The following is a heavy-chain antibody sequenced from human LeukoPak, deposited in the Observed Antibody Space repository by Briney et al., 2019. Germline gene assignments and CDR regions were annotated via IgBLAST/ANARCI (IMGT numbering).Heavy chain of an antibody. J-gene: IGHJ5*02. CDR2: ISYDGSNK. CDR3: ARSPYSGSSQGTP. V-gene: IGHV3-30-3*01. CDR1: GFTFSSYA. D-gene: IGHD6-13*01. Sequence: GGSLRLSCAASGFTFSSYAMHWVRQAPGKGLEWVAVISYDGSNKYYADSVKGRFTISRDNSKNTLYLQMNSLRAEDTAVYYCARSPYSGSSQGTPWGQGTLVTVSS.